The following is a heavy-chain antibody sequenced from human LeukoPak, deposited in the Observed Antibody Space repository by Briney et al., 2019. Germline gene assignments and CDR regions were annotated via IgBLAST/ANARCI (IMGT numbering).Heavy chain of an antibody. Sequence: GGSLRLSCAASGFTFSSYSMNWVRQAPGKGLEWVSYISSSSSTTYYADSVKGRFTISRDNAKNSLYLQMNSLRAEDTAVYYCARDEQYYYGSGSPVGFDYWGQGTLVTVSS. D-gene: IGHD3-10*01. V-gene: IGHV3-48*04. CDR3: ARDEQYYYGSGSPVGFDY. CDR2: ISSSSSTT. J-gene: IGHJ4*02. CDR1: GFTFSSYS.